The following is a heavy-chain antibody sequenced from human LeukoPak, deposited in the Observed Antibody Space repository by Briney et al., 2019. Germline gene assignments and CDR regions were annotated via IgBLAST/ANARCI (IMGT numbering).Heavy chain of an antibody. CDR2: INHSGST. J-gene: IGHJ4*02. CDR1: GGSLSGYY. D-gene: IGHD2-2*01. Sequence: SETLSLTCAVYGGSLSGYYWSWIRQPPGKGLEWVGEINHSGSTNYNPSLKSRVTISVDTSKNQFSLKLSSVTAPDTAVYYCARGRTIPAATWFSDWGQGTLVTVSS. V-gene: IGHV4-34*01. CDR3: ARGRTIPAATWFSD.